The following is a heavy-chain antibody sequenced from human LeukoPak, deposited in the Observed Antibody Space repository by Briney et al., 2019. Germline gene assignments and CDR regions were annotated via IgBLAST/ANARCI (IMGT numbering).Heavy chain of an antibody. J-gene: IGHJ6*02. V-gene: IGHV3-53*04. CDR1: GFTVSSNY. CDR3: ARKTGHGMDV. Sequence: HPEGSLRLSCAASGFTVSSNYMSWVRQAPGKGLEWVSVIYSGGSTYYADSVKGRFTISRHNSKNTLYLQMNSPRAEDTAVYYCARKTGHGMDVWGQGTTVTVSS. D-gene: IGHD3-10*01. CDR2: IYSGGST.